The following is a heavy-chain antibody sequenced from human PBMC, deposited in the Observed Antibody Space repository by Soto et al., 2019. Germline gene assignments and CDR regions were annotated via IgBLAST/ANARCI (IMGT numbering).Heavy chain of an antibody. J-gene: IGHJ4*02. CDR3: AKDRTGYRSYGFDY. V-gene: IGHV3-9*01. Sequence: PGGSLRLSCAASGFTFDDYAMHWVRQAPGKGLEWVSGISWNSGSIGYADSVKGRFTISRDNAKNSLYLQMNSLRAEDTALYYCAKDRTGYRSYGFDYWGQGTLVTVSS. CDR1: GFTFDDYA. D-gene: IGHD1-26*01. CDR2: ISWNSGSI.